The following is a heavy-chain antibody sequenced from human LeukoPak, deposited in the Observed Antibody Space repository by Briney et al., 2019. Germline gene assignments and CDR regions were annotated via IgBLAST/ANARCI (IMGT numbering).Heavy chain of an antibody. CDR2: IYYSGTT. V-gene: IGHV4-61*01. D-gene: IGHD1-26*01. CDR1: GGSVSGYNYY. CDR3: AREWEL. J-gene: IGHJ3*01. Sequence: SETLSLTCTVSGGSVSGYNYYWTWIRQPPGKGLEWIGCIYYSGTTNYNPSLKSRVTISIDTSKNQLSLKLSSVTAADTAAYYCAREWELGGQGTMVTVSS.